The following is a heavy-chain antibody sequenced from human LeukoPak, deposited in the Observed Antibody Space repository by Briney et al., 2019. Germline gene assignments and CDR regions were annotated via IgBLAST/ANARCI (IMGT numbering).Heavy chain of an antibody. CDR2: ISSDSIHI. Sequence: PGGSLRLSCAASGFTFSSYSMNWVRQAPGKGLGWVSSISSDSIHIYYADSVKGRFTISRDNSRNTLYLQMNSLRAEDTAVYYCARKIGGVYYFDYWGQGTLITVSS. J-gene: IGHJ4*02. D-gene: IGHD3-16*01. CDR1: GFTFSSYS. CDR3: ARKIGGVYYFDY. V-gene: IGHV3-21*04.